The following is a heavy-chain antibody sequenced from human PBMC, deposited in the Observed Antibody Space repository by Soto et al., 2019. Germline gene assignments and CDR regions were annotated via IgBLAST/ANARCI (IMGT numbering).Heavy chain of an antibody. CDR2: ISYDGSNK. V-gene: IGHV3-30*18. CDR3: AKTLGGITMIVVLLSPFDD. J-gene: IGHJ4*02. CDR1: GFTFSSYG. D-gene: IGHD3-22*01. Sequence: GGSLRLSCAASGFTFSSYGMHWVRQAPGKGLEWVAVISYDGSNKYYADSVKGRFTISRDNSKNTLYLQMNSLRAEDTAVYYCAKTLGGITMIVVLLSPFDDWGQGTLVTVSS.